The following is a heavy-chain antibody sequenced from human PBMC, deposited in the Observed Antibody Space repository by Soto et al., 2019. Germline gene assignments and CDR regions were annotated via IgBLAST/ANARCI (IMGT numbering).Heavy chain of an antibody. CDR2: INAGNGNT. D-gene: IGHD6-19*01. CDR3: AREWAIAVAGYYYGMDV. J-gene: IGHJ6*02. Sequence: GASVKVSCKASGYTFTSYAMHWVRQAPGQRLEWMGWINAGNGNTKYSQKFQGRVTITRDTSASTAYMELSSLRSEDTAVYYCAREWAIAVAGYYYGMDVWDQGTTVTVSS. CDR1: GYTFTSYA. V-gene: IGHV1-3*01.